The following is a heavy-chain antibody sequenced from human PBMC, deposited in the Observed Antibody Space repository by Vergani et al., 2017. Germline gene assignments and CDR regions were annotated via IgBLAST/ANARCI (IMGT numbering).Heavy chain of an antibody. CDR3: ARGRVGADPGYAFDI. V-gene: IGHV4-34*01. Sequence: QVQLQQWGAGLLKPSETLSLTCAVYGGSFSGYYWSWIRQPPGKGLEWIGEINHSGSTNYNPSLKSRVTISVDTSKNQFSRKLSSVTAADTAVYYCARGRVGADPGYAFDIWGQGTMVTVSS. J-gene: IGHJ3*02. CDR1: GGSFSGYY. D-gene: IGHD1-26*01. CDR2: INHSGST.